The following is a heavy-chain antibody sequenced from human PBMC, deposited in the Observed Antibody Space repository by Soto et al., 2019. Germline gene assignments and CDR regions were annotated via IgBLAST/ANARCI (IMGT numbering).Heavy chain of an antibody. CDR1: GYTFTSYD. Sequence: QVQLVQSGAEVKKPGASVKVSCKASGYTFTSYDINWGRQATGQRLEWRGWMNHKSGNTGYAQKFHGSDTMSKNTSISTDYMELTSLGFEDTGVYYRAIGLGGSGWYKECFWGQGNLVTVSS. V-gene: IGHV1-8*01. CDR2: MNHKSGNT. CDR3: AIGLGGSGWYKECF. J-gene: IGHJ4*02. D-gene: IGHD6-19*01.